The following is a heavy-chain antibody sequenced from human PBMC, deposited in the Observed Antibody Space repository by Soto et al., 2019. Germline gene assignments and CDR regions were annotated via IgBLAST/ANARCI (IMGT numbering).Heavy chain of an antibody. J-gene: IGHJ5*02. CDR3: ARQRQQMDFDP. CDR1: GYSFTSYW. Sequence: GESLKISCKGSGYSFTSYWIGWVRQMPGKGLEWRGIIYPGDSDTRFSPSFQGQVTISADKSISTAYLQWSSLKASDTAMYYCARQRQQMDFDPWGQGTLVTVSS. D-gene: IGHD6-13*01. CDR2: IYPGDSDT. V-gene: IGHV5-51*01.